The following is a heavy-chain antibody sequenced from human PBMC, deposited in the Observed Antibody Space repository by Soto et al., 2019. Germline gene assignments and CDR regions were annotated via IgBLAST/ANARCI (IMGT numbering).Heavy chain of an antibody. D-gene: IGHD2-2*01. CDR3: AKEVVVESAGRSHYYYYGLDV. CDR2: ISGSGGRT. V-gene: IGHV3-23*01. J-gene: IGHJ6*02. Sequence: EVQLLESGGGLVQPGGSLRLSCAASGFTFSIYAMNWVRQAPGEGLEWVSVISGSGGRTYYADSVKGRFTMSRDNSKNTLYLQMNSLRAEDTAVYYCAKEVVVESAGRSHYYYYGLDVWGQGTTVTVSS. CDR1: GFTFSIYA.